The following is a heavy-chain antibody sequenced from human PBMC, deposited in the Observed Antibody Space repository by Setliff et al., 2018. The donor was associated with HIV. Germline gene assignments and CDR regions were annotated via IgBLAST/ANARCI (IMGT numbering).Heavy chain of an antibody. V-gene: IGHV1-18*01. CDR3: ARVPYRSAWFSGGHDAFDI. Sequence: AASVKVSCKASGYTFTSYGFNWVRQAPGQGFEWMGWISAYNGNTNYAQKLQGRVTMTTDTSTSTVYMELRSLRSDDTAVYYCARVPYRSAWFSGGHDAFDIWGQGTMVTVSS. J-gene: IGHJ3*02. CDR2: ISAYNGNT. D-gene: IGHD6-19*01. CDR1: GYTFTSYG.